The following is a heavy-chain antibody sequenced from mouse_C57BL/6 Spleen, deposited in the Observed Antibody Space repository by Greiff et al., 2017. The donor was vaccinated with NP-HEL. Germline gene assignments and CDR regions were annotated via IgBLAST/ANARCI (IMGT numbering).Heavy chain of an antibody. Sequence: EVKLQESGPGMVKPSQSLSLTCTVTGYSITSGYDWHWIRHFPGNKLEWMGYISYSGSTNYNPSLKSRISITHDTSKHHFFLKLHSVTTEDTATYYWAGGGVGFDYWGQGTTLTVSS. CDR1: GYSITSGYD. J-gene: IGHJ2*01. V-gene: IGHV3-1*01. CDR2: ISYSGST. CDR3: AGGGVGFDY.